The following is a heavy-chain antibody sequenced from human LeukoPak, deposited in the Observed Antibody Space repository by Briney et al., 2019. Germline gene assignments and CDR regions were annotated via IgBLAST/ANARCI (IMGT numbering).Heavy chain of an antibody. Sequence: ASVKVSCKAFGYTFTGYYMHWVRQAPGQGLERMGWINPNSGGTNYAQKFQGRVTMTRDTSISTAYMELSRLRSDDTAVYYCARVNGGNGDYYYGMDVWGQGTTVTVSS. D-gene: IGHD4-23*01. CDR2: INPNSGGT. CDR3: ARVNGGNGDYYYGMDV. CDR1: GYTFTGYY. J-gene: IGHJ6*02. V-gene: IGHV1-2*02.